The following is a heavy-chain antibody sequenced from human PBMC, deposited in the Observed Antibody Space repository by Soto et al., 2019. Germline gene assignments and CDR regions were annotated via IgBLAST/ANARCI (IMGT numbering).Heavy chain of an antibody. J-gene: IGHJ1*01. CDR1: GGSISSYY. Sequence: QVQLQESGPGLVKPSETLSLTCTVSGGSISSYYWSWIRQPPGKGLEWIGYIYYSGSTNYNPSLKSRVTISVDTSKNQFSLKLSSVTAADTAVYCCASGSFQHWGQGTLVTVSS. V-gene: IGHV4-59*01. CDR3: ASGSFQH. CDR2: IYYSGST.